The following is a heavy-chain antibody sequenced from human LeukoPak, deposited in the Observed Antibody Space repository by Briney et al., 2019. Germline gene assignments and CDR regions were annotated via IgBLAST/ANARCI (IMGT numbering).Heavy chain of an antibody. CDR2: IYTSGST. Sequence: SETLSLTCTVSGGSISSGSYYWSWIRQPAGRGLEWIGRIYTSGSTNYNPSLKRRVTISVDTSKNQFSLKLSSVTAADTAVYYCAREGMVRELDVWGKGTTVTISS. CDR3: AREGMVRELDV. CDR1: GGSISSGSYY. D-gene: IGHD3-10*01. V-gene: IGHV4-61*02. J-gene: IGHJ6*04.